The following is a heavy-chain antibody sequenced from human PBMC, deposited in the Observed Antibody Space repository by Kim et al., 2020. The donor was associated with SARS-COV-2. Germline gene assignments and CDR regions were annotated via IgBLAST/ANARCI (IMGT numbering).Heavy chain of an antibody. V-gene: IGHV1-3*04. CDR1: GYTFTTYD. CDR2: IDTDTGNP. Sequence: ASVKVSCTASGYTFTTYDIHWVRRAPGQSLEYVGWIDTDTGNPEYPQKYQGRVTITRDTSARTVYMELSGLTSADTAMYYCARSTGWWALDIWGLGTIVT. J-gene: IGHJ3*02. CDR3: ARSTGWWALDI. D-gene: IGHD1-1*01.